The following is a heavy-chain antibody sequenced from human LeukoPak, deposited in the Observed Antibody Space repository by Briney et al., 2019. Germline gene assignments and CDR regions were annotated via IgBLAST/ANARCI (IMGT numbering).Heavy chain of an antibody. J-gene: IGHJ4*02. V-gene: IGHV3-48*02. D-gene: IGHD6-19*01. CDR1: GFTFSSYS. CDR2: ISSSSGAI. Sequence: PGGSLRLSCAASGFTFSSYSMNWVRQAPGKGLEWVSCISSSSGAIYYADSVKGRFTISRDNAKNSLYLQMTSLRDEDTAVYYCARDGWLDSWGQGTLVTVSS. CDR3: ARDGWLDS.